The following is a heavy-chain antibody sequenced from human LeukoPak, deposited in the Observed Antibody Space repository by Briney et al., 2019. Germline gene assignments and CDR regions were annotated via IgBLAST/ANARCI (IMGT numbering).Heavy chain of an antibody. CDR2: ISGSGGST. CDR1: GFSFRDYW. J-gene: IGHJ6*02. V-gene: IGHV3-23*01. D-gene: IGHD2-2*01. Sequence: GGSLRLSCAASGFSFRDYWMSWVRQAPGKGLEWVSAISGSGGSTYYADSVKGRFTISRDNSKNTLYLQMNSLRAEDTAVYYCAKAYCSSTSCPYYYYYGMDVWGQGTTVTVSS. CDR3: AKAYCSSTSCPYYYYYGMDV.